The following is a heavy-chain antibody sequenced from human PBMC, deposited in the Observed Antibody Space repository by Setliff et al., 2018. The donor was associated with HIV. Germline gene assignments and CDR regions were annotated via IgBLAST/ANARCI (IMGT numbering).Heavy chain of an antibody. D-gene: IGHD1-1*01. CDR3: ARGVRPYYFDY. CDR1: GGSMTGHY. V-gene: IGHV4-59*11. CDR2: IYSSGST. Sequence: TLSLTCTVSGGSMTGHYWSWIRQSPGKGLEWIGSIYSSGSTNYNPSVKSRVTISVDTSKNQFSLKLSSVTAADTAVYYCARGVRPYYFDYWGQGTLVTVSS. J-gene: IGHJ4*02.